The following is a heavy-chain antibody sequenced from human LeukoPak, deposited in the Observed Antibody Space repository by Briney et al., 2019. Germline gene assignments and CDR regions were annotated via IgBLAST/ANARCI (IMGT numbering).Heavy chain of an antibody. CDR2: NSGSGVNT. Sequence: GGSLRLSCAASGFTFSRYAMSWVRQAPGMGPEWVSTNSGSGVNTYHADSVKGRFTISRDNSKNTLYLQMSSLRAEDTALYYCAKDYSNYGDNGPGHYWGQGTLVIVSS. V-gene: IGHV3-23*01. CDR1: GFTFSRYA. CDR3: AKDYSNYGDNGPGHY. D-gene: IGHD4-17*01. J-gene: IGHJ4*02.